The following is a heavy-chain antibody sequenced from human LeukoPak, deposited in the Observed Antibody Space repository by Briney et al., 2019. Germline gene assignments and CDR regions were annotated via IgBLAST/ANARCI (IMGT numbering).Heavy chain of an antibody. CDR2: INPNSGGT. Sequence: ASVKVSCKASGYTFTGYYMHWVRQAPGQGLEWMGWINPNSGGTNYAQKFQGRVTMTRDTSISTAYMELSRLRSDDTAVCYCARVGSDILTGKGVYYMDVWGKGTTVTVSS. D-gene: IGHD3-9*01. CDR3: ARVGSDILTGKGVYYMDV. J-gene: IGHJ6*03. V-gene: IGHV1-2*02. CDR1: GYTFTGYY.